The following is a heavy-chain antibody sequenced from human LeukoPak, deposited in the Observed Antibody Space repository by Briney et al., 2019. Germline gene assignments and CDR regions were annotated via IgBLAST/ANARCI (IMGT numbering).Heavy chain of an antibody. D-gene: IGHD3-22*01. CDR1: GFTFSSYA. V-gene: IGHV3-23*01. CDR3: ARGPNYYDSSGHYYYYGMDV. CDR2: ISGSGGST. Sequence: GGSLRLSCAASGFTFSSYAMSWVRQAPGKGLEWVSAISGSGGSTYYADSVKGRFTISRDNSKNTLYLQMNSLRAEDTAVYYCARGPNYYDSSGHYYYYGMDVWGQGTTVTVSS. J-gene: IGHJ6*02.